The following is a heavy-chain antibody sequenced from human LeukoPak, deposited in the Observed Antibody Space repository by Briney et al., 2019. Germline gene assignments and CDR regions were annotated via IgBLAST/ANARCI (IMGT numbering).Heavy chain of an antibody. CDR3: ARDPTVTTLDYWYFDL. CDR2: INLSGGST. Sequence: GASVKVSCEASGYTFTSYYMHWVRQAPGQGLEWMGLINLSGGSTSYAQNFQGRVTMTRATSTSTVYMELSSLRSEDTAVYYCARDPTVTTLDYWYFDLWGRGTLVTVSS. V-gene: IGHV1-46*01. D-gene: IGHD4-17*01. J-gene: IGHJ2*01. CDR1: GYTFTSYY.